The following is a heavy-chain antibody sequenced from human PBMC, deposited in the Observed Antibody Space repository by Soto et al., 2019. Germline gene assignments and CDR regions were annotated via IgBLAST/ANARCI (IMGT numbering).Heavy chain of an antibody. D-gene: IGHD3-9*01. Sequence: GESLKISCKGSGYSFTSYWIGWVRQMPGKGLEWMGIIYPGDSDTRYSPSFQGQVTISADKSISTAYLQWSSLKASDTAMYYCARHAGDYDILTGNYYFDYWGQGTLVTVSS. V-gene: IGHV5-51*01. CDR1: GYSFTSYW. J-gene: IGHJ4*02. CDR2: IYPGDSDT. CDR3: ARHAGDYDILTGNYYFDY.